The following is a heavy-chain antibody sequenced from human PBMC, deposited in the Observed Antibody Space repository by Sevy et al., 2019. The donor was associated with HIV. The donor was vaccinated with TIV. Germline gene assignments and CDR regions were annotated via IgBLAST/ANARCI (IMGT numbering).Heavy chain of an antibody. J-gene: IGHJ4*02. V-gene: IGHV1-18*01. CDR3: VTGTTFYDFWTGGDY. CDR1: GYTFTNYA. Sequence: ASVKVSCKASGYTFTNYAISWVRQAPGQGLEWMGWIIGFNGDTKNAEKFQGRFTMTTDTSTKTAYMDLRSLRSDDTAVYYCVTGTTFYDFWTGGDYWGQGTLVTVSS. D-gene: IGHD3-3*01. CDR2: IIGFNGDT.